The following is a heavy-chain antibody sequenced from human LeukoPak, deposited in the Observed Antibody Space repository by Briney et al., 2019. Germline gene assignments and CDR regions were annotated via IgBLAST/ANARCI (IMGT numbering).Heavy chain of an antibody. D-gene: IGHD2-2*01. V-gene: IGHV3-23*01. Sequence: GGSLRLSCAASGFTFSNYAMSWVRQAPGKGLEWVSSISDSGGSTNYADSVKGRFTVSRDNSKNTLYLQMNSLRAEDTAIYYCAKSISTGCYSRFDYWGQGTLVTVSS. CDR1: GFTFSNYA. CDR3: AKSISTGCYSRFDY. CDR2: ISDSGGST. J-gene: IGHJ4*02.